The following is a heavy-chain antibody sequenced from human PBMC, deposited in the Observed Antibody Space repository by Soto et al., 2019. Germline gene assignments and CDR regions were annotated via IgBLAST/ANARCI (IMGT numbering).Heavy chain of an antibody. J-gene: IGHJ4*02. CDR3: AREEHSTKKSDY. D-gene: IGHD1-1*01. Sequence: SETLSLTCAVYGGSFSGYYWSWIRQPPGKGLEWIGEINHSGSTNYNPSLKSRVTISVDTSKNQFSLKLSSVTAADTAVYYCAREEHSTKKSDYWGQGTLVTVSS. V-gene: IGHV4-34*01. CDR2: INHSGST. CDR1: GGSFSGYY.